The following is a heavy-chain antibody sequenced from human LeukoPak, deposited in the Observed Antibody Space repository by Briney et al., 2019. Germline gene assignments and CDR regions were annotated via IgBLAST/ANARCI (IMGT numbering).Heavy chain of an antibody. D-gene: IGHD2-21*01. CDR1: VGAISGYS. CDR2: IYYSGST. J-gene: IGHJ4*02. V-gene: IGHV4-59*01. CDR3: ASSKFRSTFDY. Sequence: SETLSLTCTVSVGAISGYSWSCIRQPPGKGLEWIGYIYYSGSTDYNPPLTSRVTISVDTSKNQFSLKLSSVTAADTAVYYCASSKFRSTFDYWGQGTLVTVSS.